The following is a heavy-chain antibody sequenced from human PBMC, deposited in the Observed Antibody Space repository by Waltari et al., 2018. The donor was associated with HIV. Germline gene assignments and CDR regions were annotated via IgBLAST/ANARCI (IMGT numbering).Heavy chain of an antibody. D-gene: IGHD3-10*01. Sequence: QVQLQESGPGQVKPSETLSLSCTVSGDSISSYYWSWIRQPPGKGLEWIGYIYYSRSTNSNPSPESRVTLSVDTSKSQFSLRLSSVTAADTAVYYCARSWFGESGPRGAFDIWGQGTMVTVSS. J-gene: IGHJ3*02. CDR2: IYYSRST. V-gene: IGHV4-59*01. CDR1: GDSISSYY. CDR3: ARSWFGESGPRGAFDI.